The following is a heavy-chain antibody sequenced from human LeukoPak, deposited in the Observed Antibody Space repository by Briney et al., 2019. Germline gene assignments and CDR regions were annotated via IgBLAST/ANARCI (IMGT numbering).Heavy chain of an antibody. CDR1: GGSISSYY. D-gene: IGHD3-10*01. CDR3: AGSPRGWGWFDP. V-gene: IGHV4-59*01. Sequence: SETLSLTCTVSGGSISSYYWSWIRQPPGKGLEWIGYIYYSGSTNYNPSLKSRVTISVDTSKNQFSLKLSSVTAAATAVFYCAGSPRGWGWFDPWGQGTLVTVSS. J-gene: IGHJ5*01. CDR2: IYYSGST.